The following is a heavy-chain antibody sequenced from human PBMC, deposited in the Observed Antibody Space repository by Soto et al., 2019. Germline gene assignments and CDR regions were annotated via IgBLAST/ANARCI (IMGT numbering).Heavy chain of an antibody. CDR3: ARARWAAAGTGGY. D-gene: IGHD6-13*01. CDR1: GFTFSSYS. CDR2: ISSSSSYI. V-gene: IGHV3-21*01. J-gene: IGHJ4*02. Sequence: EVQLVESGGGLVKPGGSLRLSCAASGFTFSSYSMNWVRQAPGKGLEWVSSISSSSSYIYYADSVKGRFTISRDNAKNSLYLQMNSLRAEDTAVYYCARARWAAAGTGGYWGQGTLVTVSS.